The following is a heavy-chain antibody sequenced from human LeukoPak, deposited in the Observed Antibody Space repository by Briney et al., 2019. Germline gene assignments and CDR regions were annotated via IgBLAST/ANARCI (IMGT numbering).Heavy chain of an antibody. CDR2: ISGSGGNT. J-gene: IGHJ5*02. V-gene: IGHV3-23*01. Sequence: GGSLRLSCAASGFTVSSYAMSSVRQAPGKWLEWVSVISGSGGNTYYADSVKCRFTISRDNAKNSLYLQMNSLRAEDTAVYYCARVGGSGSYYGDNWFDPWGQGTLVTVSS. CDR1: GFTVSSYA. CDR3: ARVGGSGSYYGDNWFDP. D-gene: IGHD3-10*01.